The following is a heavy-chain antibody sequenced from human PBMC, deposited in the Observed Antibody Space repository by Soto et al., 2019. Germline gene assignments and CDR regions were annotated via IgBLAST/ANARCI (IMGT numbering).Heavy chain of an antibody. CDR1: GFPFSSYG. CDR3: ARDRYSSGWTNPYYFDY. J-gene: IGHJ4*02. CDR2: IWYDGSNK. D-gene: IGHD6-19*01. V-gene: IGHV3-33*01. Sequence: GGPLRLSWAASGFPFSSYGMHVVRQAPGKGLEWVAVIWYDGSNKYYADSVKGRFTISRDNSKNTLYLQMNSLRAEDTAVYYCARDRYSSGWTNPYYFDYWGQGTLVTVSS.